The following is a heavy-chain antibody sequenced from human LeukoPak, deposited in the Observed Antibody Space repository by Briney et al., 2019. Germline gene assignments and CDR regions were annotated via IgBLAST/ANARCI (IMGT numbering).Heavy chain of an antibody. J-gene: IGHJ5*02. V-gene: IGHV4-39*01. CDR3: VRAVGSVAGPGDWFDP. D-gene: IGHD6-19*01. CDR1: DGSITTSSFS. Sequence: SETLSLTCNVSDGSITTSSFSWGWVRRTPGKGLEWIGTFYYTGDTFYNRSLKSRVTITVDTSKDQFFLALSSVTAADTAVYYCVRAVGSVAGPGDWFDPWGPGILVTVSS. CDR2: FYYTGDT.